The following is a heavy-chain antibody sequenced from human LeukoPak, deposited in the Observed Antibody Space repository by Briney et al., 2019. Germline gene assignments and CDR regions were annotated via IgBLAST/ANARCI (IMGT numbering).Heavy chain of an antibody. Sequence: SETLSLTCTVSGGSISSSSYYWGWIRQPPGKGLEWIGSIYYSGSTYYNPSLKSRVTISVDTSKNQFSLKLSSVTAADTAVYYCARLLRLVVPAAAYYFDYWGQGTLVTVSS. CDR1: GGSISSSSYY. CDR2: IYYSGST. D-gene: IGHD2-2*01. V-gene: IGHV4-39*01. J-gene: IGHJ4*02. CDR3: ARLLRLVVPAAAYYFDY.